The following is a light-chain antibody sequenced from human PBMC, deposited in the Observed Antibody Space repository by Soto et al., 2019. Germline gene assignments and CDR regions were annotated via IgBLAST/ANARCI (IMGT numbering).Light chain of an antibody. V-gene: IGKV1-9*01. J-gene: IGKJ2*01. CDR1: QGISSY. CDR2: AAS. Sequence: DIQLTQSPSFLSASVGDRVTITCRASQGISSYLAWYQQKPGKAPKLLIYAASTLESGVPSRFSGSGSGTEFTLTISSLQPEDFATYYCQQLNTYLMYTFDPGTKLEIK. CDR3: QQLNTYLMYT.